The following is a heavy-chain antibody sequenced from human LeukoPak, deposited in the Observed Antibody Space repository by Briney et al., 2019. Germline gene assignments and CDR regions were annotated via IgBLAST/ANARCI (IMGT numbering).Heavy chain of an antibody. J-gene: IGHJ3*02. V-gene: IGHV3-23*01. D-gene: IGHD5-12*01. CDR2: ISGSGGSI. Sequence: PGGSLRLSCAVSGFTFSRYAMGWVRQAPGKGLEGVSGISGSGGSIYYADSVKGRLTISRDNSKNTLYLQMNSLRAEDTAVYYCAKDYSGYDEGDAFDIWGQGTMVTVSS. CDR3: AKDYSGYDEGDAFDI. CDR1: GFTFSRYA.